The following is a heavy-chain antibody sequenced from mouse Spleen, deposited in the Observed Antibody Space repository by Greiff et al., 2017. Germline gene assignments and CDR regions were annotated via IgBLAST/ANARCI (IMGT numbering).Heavy chain of an antibody. CDR2: IWSGGST. V-gene: IGHV2-2*01. J-gene: IGHJ2*01. D-gene: IGHD1-1*02. Sequence: VKLMESGPGLVQPSQSLSITCTVSGFSLTSYGVHWVRQSPGKGLEWLGVIWSGGSTDYNAAFISRLSISKDNSKSQVFFKMNSLQADDTAIYYCARTPYYGPGLYYFDYWGQGTTLTVSS. CDR1: GFSLTSYG. CDR3: ARTPYYGPGLYYFDY.